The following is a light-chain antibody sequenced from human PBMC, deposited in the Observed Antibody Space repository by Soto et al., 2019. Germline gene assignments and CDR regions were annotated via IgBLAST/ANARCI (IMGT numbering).Light chain of an antibody. J-gene: IGKJ5*01. CDR2: GSF. CDR3: QQYNDRPPIT. Sequence: EIVMTQSPVTLSASPGESATLSCRASQSVDNNVAWYQQQPGQSPRLLIVGSFARATGIPARFSGSGSGSEFNLTISGLQSEDFAVYYCQQYNDRPPITFGQGTRLE. V-gene: IGKV3-15*01. CDR1: QSVDNN.